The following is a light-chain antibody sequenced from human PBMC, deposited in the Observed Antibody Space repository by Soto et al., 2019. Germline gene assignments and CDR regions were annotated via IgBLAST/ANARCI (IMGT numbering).Light chain of an antibody. CDR3: QQYDSYSGT. Sequence: IQMTKSPSTLSPSLCARVTIPCLASQSIGSWLAWYQQMPGKAPKLLIYDVSSLQSGVPSRFSGSGSGTEFTLTISSLQPDDFATYYCQQYDSYSGTFGQGTKV. J-gene: IGKJ1*01. V-gene: IGKV1-5*01. CDR2: DVS. CDR1: QSIGSW.